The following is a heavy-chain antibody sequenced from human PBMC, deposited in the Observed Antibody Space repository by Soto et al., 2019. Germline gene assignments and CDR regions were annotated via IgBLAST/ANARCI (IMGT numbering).Heavy chain of an antibody. V-gene: IGHV3-53*02. CDR2: IYSGGST. Sequence: EVQLVETGGGLIQPGGSLRLSCAASGFTVSSNYMSWVRQAPGKGLEWVSVIYSGGSTYYADSVKGRFTISRDNSKNTPYLQMNSLRAEDTAVYYCARDSGSYYYYGMDVWGQGTTVTVSS. CDR1: GFTVSSNY. D-gene: IGHD1-26*01. CDR3: ARDSGSYYYYGMDV. J-gene: IGHJ6*02.